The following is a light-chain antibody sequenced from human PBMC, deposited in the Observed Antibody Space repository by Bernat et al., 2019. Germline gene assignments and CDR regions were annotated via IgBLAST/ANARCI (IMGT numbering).Light chain of an antibody. CDR3: QQYDNLPYT. CDR2: DAS. CDR1: QDISNY. V-gene: IGKV1-33*01. Sequence: DIQMTQSPSSLSASVGDRVTITCQASQDISNYLNWYQQKPGKAPKLLIYDASNLETGFPSRFRGSGSGTDFTFTISSLQPEEIATYYCQQYDNLPYTVGQGTKLEIK. J-gene: IGKJ2*01.